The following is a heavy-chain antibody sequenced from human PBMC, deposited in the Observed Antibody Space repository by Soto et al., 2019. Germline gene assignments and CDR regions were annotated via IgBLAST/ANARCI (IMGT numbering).Heavy chain of an antibody. CDR2: IYHSGST. J-gene: IGHJ4*02. V-gene: IGHV4-30-2*01. D-gene: IGHD6-19*01. CDR3: ASAGGLGAVAADY. CDR1: GGSISSGGYS. Sequence: QLQLQESGSGLVKPSQTLSLTCAVSGGSISSGGYSWSWIRQPPGKGLEWIGYIYHSGSTYYNPSLKSRVTXSXDXXQYPCSRKVSSVTAADTAVYCCASAGGLGAVAADYWGKGTLVTVSS.